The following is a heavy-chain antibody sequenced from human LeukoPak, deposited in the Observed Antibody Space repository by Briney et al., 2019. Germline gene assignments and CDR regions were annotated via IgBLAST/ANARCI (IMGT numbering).Heavy chain of an antibody. V-gene: IGHV3-15*01. J-gene: IGHJ4*02. Sequence: GGSLTHSCAASGFTFSNAWISWVRQAPGRGLEWVGRIKRKGDDGTIDYAAPVKGRLSISRDDSKNTLYLQMNSLKSEDTAVYYCTAGTGRSDFDYWRRGTLVTVSS. D-gene: IGHD3/OR15-3a*01. CDR1: GFTFSNAW. CDR3: TAGTGRSDFDY. CDR2: IKRKGDDGTI.